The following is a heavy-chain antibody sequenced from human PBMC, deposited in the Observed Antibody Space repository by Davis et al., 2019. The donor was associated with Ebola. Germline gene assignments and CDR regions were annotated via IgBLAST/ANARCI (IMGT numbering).Heavy chain of an antibody. V-gene: IGHV3-23*01. CDR1: GLIFRNYV. Sequence: GESLKIPCETSGLIFRNYVMSWVRQAPGKGLEWVSTFGTVGDTYYADSVKGWFAMSRDNSRGTLYLQMNSLRVEDSAIYYCVKDSSNIWFDIWGQGTLVTVSS. CDR2: FGTVGDT. CDR3: VKDSSNIWFDI. J-gene: IGHJ3*02. D-gene: IGHD2/OR15-2a*01.